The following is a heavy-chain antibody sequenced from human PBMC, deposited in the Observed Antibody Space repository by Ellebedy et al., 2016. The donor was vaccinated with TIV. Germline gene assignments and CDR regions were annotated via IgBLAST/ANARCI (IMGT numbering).Heavy chain of an antibody. V-gene: IGHV4-59*01. Sequence: SETLSLTXTVSGGSISSYYWSWIRQPPGKGLEWIGYIYYSGSTNYNPSLKSRVTISVDTSKNQFSLKLSSVTAADTAVYYCARVPLLGYDFWSGSLGLYYFDYWGQGTLVTVSS. D-gene: IGHD3-3*01. CDR1: GGSISSYY. CDR2: IYYSGST. CDR3: ARVPLLGYDFWSGSLGLYYFDY. J-gene: IGHJ4*02.